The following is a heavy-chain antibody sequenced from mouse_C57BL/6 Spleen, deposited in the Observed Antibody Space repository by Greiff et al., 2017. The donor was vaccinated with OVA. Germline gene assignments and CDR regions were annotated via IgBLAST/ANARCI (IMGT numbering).Heavy chain of an antibody. CDR3: ARRGSNSWYVDV. J-gene: IGHJ1*03. CDR2: IDPSDSET. D-gene: IGHD2-5*01. V-gene: IGHV1-52*01. Sequence: QVQLQQPGAELVRPGSSVKLSCKASGYTFTSYWMHWVKQRPIQGLEWIGNIDPSDSETHYNQKFKDKATLTVDKSSSTAYMQLSSLTSEDSAVYYCARRGSNSWYVDVWGTGTTGTVSS. CDR1: GYTFTSYW.